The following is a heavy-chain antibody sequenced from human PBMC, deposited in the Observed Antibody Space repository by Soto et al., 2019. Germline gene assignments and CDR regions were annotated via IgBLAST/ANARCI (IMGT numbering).Heavy chain of an antibody. D-gene: IGHD3-3*01. CDR1: GGSISSGDYY. Sequence: QVQLQESGPGLVEPSQTLSLTCTVSGGSISSGDYYWSWIRQPPGKGLEWIGYIYYSGSTYYNPSLKSRVTISVDTSKNQFSLKLRSVTAADTAVYYCARATYYDFWSGYYFDYWGQGTLVTVSS. V-gene: IGHV4-30-4*01. CDR2: IYYSGST. J-gene: IGHJ4*02. CDR3: ARATYYDFWSGYYFDY.